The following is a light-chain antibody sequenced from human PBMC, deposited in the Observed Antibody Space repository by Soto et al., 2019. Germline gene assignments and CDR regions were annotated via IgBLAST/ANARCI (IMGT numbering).Light chain of an antibody. CDR2: LEGSGSY. V-gene: IGLV4-60*03. CDR3: ETWDSNPWV. CDR1: SGHSSYI. Sequence: QLVLTQSSSASASLGSSVKLTCTLSSGHSSYIIAWHQQRPGKAPRYLMKLEGSGSYNKGSGVPDRFSGSSSGADRYLTISNLQSEDEADYYCETWDSNPWVFGGGTKLTVL. J-gene: IGLJ3*02.